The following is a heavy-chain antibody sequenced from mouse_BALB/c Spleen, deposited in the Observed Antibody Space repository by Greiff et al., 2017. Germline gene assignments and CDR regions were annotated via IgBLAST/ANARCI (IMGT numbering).Heavy chain of an antibody. V-gene: IGHV14-3*02. CDR2: IDPANGNT. J-gene: IGHJ3*01. CDR3: AREGLRLRFAY. Sequence: VQLQQSGAELAKPGASVKMSCKASGYTFTSYWMHWVKQRPGQGLEWIGRIDPANGNTKYDPKFQGKATITADTSSNTAYLQLSSLTSEDTAVYYCAREGLRLRFAYWGQGTLVTVSA. CDR1: GYTFTSYW. D-gene: IGHD1-2*01.